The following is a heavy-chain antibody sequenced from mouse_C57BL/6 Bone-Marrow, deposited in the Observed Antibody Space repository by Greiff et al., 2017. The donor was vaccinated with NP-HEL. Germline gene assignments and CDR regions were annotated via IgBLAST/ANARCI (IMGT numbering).Heavy chain of an antibody. CDR1: GYTFTSYW. CDR2: IDPFGSYP. CDR3: NYYGSSSSFDY. D-gene: IGHD1-1*01. V-gene: IGHV1-50*01. J-gene: IGHJ2*01. Sequence: VQLQQPGAELVKPGASVKLSCKASGYTFTSYWMQWVKQRPGPGLEWIGEIDPFGSYPNYNQKFKGKAPLTGDTSSSTAYMQLSSLTTEDSAVYNCNYYGSSSSFDYWGQGTTLTVSS.